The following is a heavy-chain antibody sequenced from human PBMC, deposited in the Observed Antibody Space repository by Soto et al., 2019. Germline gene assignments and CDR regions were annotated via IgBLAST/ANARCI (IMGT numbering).Heavy chain of an antibody. CDR2: IYTDDTT. V-gene: IGHV3-53*02. J-gene: IGHJ4*02. Sequence: EVQVVETGGGLIQPGGSLRLTCAASGFSVTRNYMTWVRQAPGKGLEWVSVIYTDDTTYYADSVKGRFTISRDKSKNTLYLQMNGLRAQDRAVYYCATSSGWYCFDYWGQGTLVTVSS. CDR1: GFSVTRNY. D-gene: IGHD6-19*01. CDR3: ATSSGWYCFDY.